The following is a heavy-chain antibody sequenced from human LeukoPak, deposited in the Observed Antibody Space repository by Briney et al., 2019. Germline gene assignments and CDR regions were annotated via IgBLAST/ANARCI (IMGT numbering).Heavy chain of an antibody. CDR1: GGSISGYY. CDR3: AKAADYYYYYYMDV. J-gene: IGHJ6*03. CDR2: IYYSGST. D-gene: IGHD2-2*01. Sequence: SETLSLTCTVSGGSISGYYWSWIRQPPGKGLEWIGYIYYSGSTNYNPSLKSRVTISVDTSKNQFSLKVSSVTAADTAVYYCAKAADYYYYYYMDVWGKGTTVTVSS. V-gene: IGHV4-59*01.